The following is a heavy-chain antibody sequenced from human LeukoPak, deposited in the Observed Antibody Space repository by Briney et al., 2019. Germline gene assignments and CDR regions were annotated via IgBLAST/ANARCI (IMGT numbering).Heavy chain of an antibody. J-gene: IGHJ4*02. V-gene: IGHV3-48*02. CDR2: ISSTSETI. Sequence: GGSLRLSCSASGFTFSRYNMNCVRQAPGKGLEWISYISSTSETIRYADSVKGRFTISRDNAKNSLSLQMNSLRDEDAAVYYCASVYGSNGEYFDYWGQGTLVTVSS. CDR1: GFTFSRYN. D-gene: IGHD5/OR15-5a*01. CDR3: ASVYGSNGEYFDY.